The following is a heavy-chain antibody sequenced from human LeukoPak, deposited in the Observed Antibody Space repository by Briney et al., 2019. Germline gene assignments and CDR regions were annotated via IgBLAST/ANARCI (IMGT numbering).Heavy chain of an antibody. V-gene: IGHV7-4-1*02. Sequence: RASVKLSCKASGYSFNSQGMNWVRQAPGQGLEWMGWINTDSGNPTYAQGFTGRFVFSLDSAVSTAYLQISNLMPEDTGKYYCVKEILRFDLWGQGTMVTVSS. CDR1: GYSFNSQG. CDR2: INTDSGNP. J-gene: IGHJ3*01. CDR3: VKEILRFDL.